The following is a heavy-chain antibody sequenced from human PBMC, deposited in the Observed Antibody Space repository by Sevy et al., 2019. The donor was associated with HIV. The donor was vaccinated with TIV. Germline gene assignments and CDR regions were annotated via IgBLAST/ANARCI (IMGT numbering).Heavy chain of an antibody. D-gene: IGHD6-13*01. CDR3: ARGGPNQQQLDYFDS. J-gene: IGHJ4*02. CDR2: IYYTGSS. Sequence: SETLSLTCTVSGISISNYYWTWIRQPPGKGLEWIGYIYYTGSSDSNPSLKSRVTTSVDTSKNQFSLKLSSVTAAGTAIYYCARGGPNQQQLDYFDSWGQGILVTVSS. V-gene: IGHV4-59*01. CDR1: GISISNYY.